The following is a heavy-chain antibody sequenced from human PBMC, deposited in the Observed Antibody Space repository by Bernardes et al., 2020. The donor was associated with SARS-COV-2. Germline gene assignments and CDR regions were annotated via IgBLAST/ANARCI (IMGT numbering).Heavy chain of an antibody. V-gene: IGHV3-48*01. Sequence: GYLSPPRAASGFTIRPYSMNWVRPAPGKGLEWGSYISSSRRTIYYADSVKGRFTISRDNAKNSLYLQMNSLGAEDTAVYYCARDKGFCSSSSCAHCDYWGQGTLGTVSS. D-gene: IGHD2-2*01. J-gene: IGHJ4*02. CDR2: ISSSRRTI. CDR3: ARDKGFCSSSSCAHCDY. CDR1: GFTIRPYS.